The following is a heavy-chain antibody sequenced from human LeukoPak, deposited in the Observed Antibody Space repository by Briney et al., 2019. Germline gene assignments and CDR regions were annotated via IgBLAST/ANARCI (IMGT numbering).Heavy chain of an antibody. CDR1: GFAFSSYT. Sequence: GGSLRLSCAASGFAFSSYTMHWVRQAPGKGLVWVSRINSDGSSTTYADSVKGRFTISRDNAKNTLYLQVSSLRAEDTAVYYCARDTPNDFGSAMGRGYFEFWGQGTLVTVSS. D-gene: IGHD3-10*01. CDR3: ARDTPNDFGSAMGRGYFEF. J-gene: IGHJ4*02. CDR2: INSDGSST. V-gene: IGHV3-74*01.